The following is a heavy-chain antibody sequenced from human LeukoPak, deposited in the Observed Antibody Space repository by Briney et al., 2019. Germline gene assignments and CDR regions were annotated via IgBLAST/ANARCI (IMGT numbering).Heavy chain of an antibody. CDR1: GFTFSSYG. CDR2: IRYDGNNK. J-gene: IGHJ4*02. V-gene: IGHV3-30*02. Sequence: GGSLRLSCAASGFTFSSYGMHWVRQAPGKGLEWVAFIRYDGNNKYYADSVKGRSTISRDNSKNTLYLQMNSLRAEDTSVYYCAKGAYSGYADYWGQGTLVTVSA. CDR3: AKGAYSGYADY. D-gene: IGHD5-12*01.